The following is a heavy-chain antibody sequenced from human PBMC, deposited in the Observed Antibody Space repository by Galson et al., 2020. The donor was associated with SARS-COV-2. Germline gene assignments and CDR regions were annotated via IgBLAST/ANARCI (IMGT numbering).Heavy chain of an antibody. CDR1: GCSVSSGIYY. CDR3: ARGEGRITLVRGVIIGFDS. J-gene: IGHJ4*02. CDR2: IYHNGST. D-gene: IGHD3-10*01. Sequence: ASETLSLTCTVSGCSVSSGIYYWNWIRQHPGKGLEWIGYIYHNGSTYYNPSLKSRVSLSLDTSKNQFSLKLSSVTAADTAVYYCARGEGRITLVRGVIIGFDSWGQGTLVSVSS. V-gene: IGHV4-31*03.